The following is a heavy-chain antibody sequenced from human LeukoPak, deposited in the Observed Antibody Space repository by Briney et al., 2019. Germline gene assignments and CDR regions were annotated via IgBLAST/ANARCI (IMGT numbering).Heavy chain of an antibody. D-gene: IGHD3-3*01. Sequence: GGSLRLSCAASGFTFSSYSMNWVRQAPGKGLEWVSYISGSSSTVYYADSVKGRFTISRDNSKNTLYLQINSLRAEDTAVYYCARDRYDFWSGYLDYWGQGTLATVSS. V-gene: IGHV3-48*01. CDR2: ISGSSSTV. CDR1: GFTFSSYS. J-gene: IGHJ4*02. CDR3: ARDRYDFWSGYLDY.